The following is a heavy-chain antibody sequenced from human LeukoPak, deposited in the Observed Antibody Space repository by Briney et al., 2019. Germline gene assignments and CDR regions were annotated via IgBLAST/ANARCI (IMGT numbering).Heavy chain of an antibody. Sequence: SETLSLTCTVAGGSISSYYWSWIRQPPGKGLEWIGYIYYSGSTNYNPSLKSRVTISVDTSKNQFSLKLSSVTAADTAVYYCARDSGYPLASFDYWGQGTLVTVSS. CDR1: GGSISSYY. V-gene: IGHV4-59*01. CDR3: ARDSGYPLASFDY. D-gene: IGHD5-12*01. CDR2: IYYSGST. J-gene: IGHJ4*02.